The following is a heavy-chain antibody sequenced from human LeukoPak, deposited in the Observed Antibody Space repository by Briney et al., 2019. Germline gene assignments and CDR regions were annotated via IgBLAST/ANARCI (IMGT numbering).Heavy chain of an antibody. J-gene: IGHJ4*02. CDR2: IYYSGGT. CDR3: AREHYYGSGSYYQRTDY. Sequence: SETLSLTCTVSGGSVSSGSYYWSWIRQPPGKGLEWIRYIYYSGGTNYNPSLKSRVTISVDTSKNQFSLKLSSVTAADTAVYYCAREHYYGSGSYYQRTDYWGQGTLVTVSS. CDR1: GGSVSSGSYY. D-gene: IGHD3-10*01. V-gene: IGHV4-61*01.